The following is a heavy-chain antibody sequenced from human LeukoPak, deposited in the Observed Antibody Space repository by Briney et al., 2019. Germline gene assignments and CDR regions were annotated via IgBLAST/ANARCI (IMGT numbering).Heavy chain of an antibody. CDR2: INHSGST. J-gene: IGHJ1*01. V-gene: IGHV4-34*01. D-gene: IGHD4-17*01. CDR1: GGSLSGYY. Sequence: PSETLSLTCAVYGGSLSGYYWSWIRQPPGKGLEWIGEINHSGSTNYNPSPKSRVTILVDTSKNQFSLKLSSVTAADTAVYYCARGHSPVTTKVSYFQHWGQGTLVTVSS. CDR3: ARGHSPVTTKVSYFQH.